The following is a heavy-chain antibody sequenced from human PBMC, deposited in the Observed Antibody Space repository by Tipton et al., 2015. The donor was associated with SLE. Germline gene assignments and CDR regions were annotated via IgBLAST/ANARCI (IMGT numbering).Heavy chain of an antibody. J-gene: IGHJ4*02. Sequence: TLSLTCTVSGGSISSYYWGWIRQPPGKGLEWIGSIYYSVATHYNPSLKSRVTISADTSKNQFSLRLTSVTAADTAVYYCAKYASGTMFEYWGQGTLVTVSS. V-gene: IGHV4-39*01. D-gene: IGHD3-10*01. CDR3: AKYASGTMFEY. CDR1: GGSISSYY. CDR2: IYYSVAT.